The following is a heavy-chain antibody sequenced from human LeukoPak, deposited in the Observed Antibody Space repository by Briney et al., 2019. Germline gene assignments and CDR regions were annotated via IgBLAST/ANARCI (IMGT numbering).Heavy chain of an antibody. CDR3: AKDVGYCSGGSCYLFDY. CDR2: ISGSGGST. J-gene: IGHJ4*02. CDR1: GFTFSSYA. Sequence: PGGSLRLSCAASGFTFSSYAMSWVRQAPGKGLEWVSAISGSGGSTYYADCVKGRFTISRDNSKNTLYLQMNSLRAEDTAVYYCAKDVGYCSGGSCYLFDYWGQGTLVSVSS. D-gene: IGHD2-15*01. V-gene: IGHV3-23*01.